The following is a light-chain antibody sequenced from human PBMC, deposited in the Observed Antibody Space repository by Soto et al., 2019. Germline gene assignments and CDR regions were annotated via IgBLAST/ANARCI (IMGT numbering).Light chain of an antibody. CDR3: HQYDT. V-gene: IGKV3-20*01. CDR1: QSVSSTY. Sequence: ENVFTQSPGSLSLSRVERATLSCRASQSVSSTYLAWYQQKPGQPPRLLIYGASSRATGIPDRFSGSGSGTDFTLTISRLEPEDFAVYYCHQYDTFGGGTKVDI. CDR2: GAS. J-gene: IGKJ4*01.